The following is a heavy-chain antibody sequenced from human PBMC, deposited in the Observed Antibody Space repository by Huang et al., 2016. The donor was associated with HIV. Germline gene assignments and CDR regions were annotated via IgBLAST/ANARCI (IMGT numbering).Heavy chain of an antibody. CDR3: ARENEFCGSTNCHHYYYGLDV. CDR2: LYTSGTT. J-gene: IGHJ6*02. CDR1: GGSISTYY. Sequence: QVQLQESGPGLVKPSETLSLTCTVSGGSISTYYWSWIRQSAGKGLEWIGRLYTSGTTNYNPSLRSRVTRSGDTSKNQFSRRLTSVTAADTAVYYCARENEFCGSTNCHHYYYGLDVWGQGTTVTVSS. V-gene: IGHV4-4*07. D-gene: IGHD2-2*01.